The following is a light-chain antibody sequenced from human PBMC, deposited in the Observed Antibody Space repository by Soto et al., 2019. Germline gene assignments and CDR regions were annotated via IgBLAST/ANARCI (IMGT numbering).Light chain of an antibody. CDR2: GPS. Sequence: ELVMTQSPATLSVSPGERATLSCRASQSVSSNLAWYQQKPGQAPSLLIYGPSSRATGIPDRFIVSGSGTEFTLPLSRLEPEDVAVDDCQQYGNSITFGQGTKVDIK. V-gene: IGKV3D-15*01. J-gene: IGKJ1*01. CDR3: QQYGNSIT. CDR1: QSVSSN.